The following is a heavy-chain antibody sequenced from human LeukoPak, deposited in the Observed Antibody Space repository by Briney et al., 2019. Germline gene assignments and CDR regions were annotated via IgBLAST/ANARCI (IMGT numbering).Heavy chain of an antibody. Sequence: PSETLSLTCTVSGGSISSYYWSWLRQPPGKGLEWLGYLYYSGITKYNPSLKSRVTISVDTSKNHFSLRLSSVTAADSAVYYCARSVGATSVDYWGQGTLATVSS. V-gene: IGHV4-59*08. CDR2: LYYSGIT. D-gene: IGHD1-26*01. CDR1: GGSISSYY. CDR3: ARSVGATSVDY. J-gene: IGHJ4*02.